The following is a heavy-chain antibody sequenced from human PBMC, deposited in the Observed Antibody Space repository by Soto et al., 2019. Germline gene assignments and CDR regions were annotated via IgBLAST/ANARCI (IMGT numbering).Heavy chain of an antibody. CDR2: IYATGTT. CDR3: VRDGTKTLRDWFDP. J-gene: IGHJ5*02. D-gene: IGHD1-1*01. V-gene: IGHV4-4*07. Sequence: SETLSLTCTVSGASISGFYWSWIRKSAGKGLEWIGRIYATGTTDYNPSLKSRVMMSVDTSKTQFSLKLRSVTAADTAVYYCVRDGTKTLRDWFDPWGQGISVTVSS. CDR1: GASISGFY.